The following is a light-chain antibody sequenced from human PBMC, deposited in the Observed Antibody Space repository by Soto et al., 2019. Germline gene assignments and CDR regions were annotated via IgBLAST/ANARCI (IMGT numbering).Light chain of an antibody. Sequence: QSVLTQPPSASGSPGQSVTISCTGTKSDIGVYDFVSWYQHHPGKAPRLIIYEVVQRPSGVPDRFSGSKSGNTASLTISGLQAEDEADYYCSSYTSSCTLVFGTGTKVTV. CDR2: EVV. J-gene: IGLJ1*01. V-gene: IGLV2-18*02. CDR1: KSDIGVYDF. CDR3: SSYTSSCTLV.